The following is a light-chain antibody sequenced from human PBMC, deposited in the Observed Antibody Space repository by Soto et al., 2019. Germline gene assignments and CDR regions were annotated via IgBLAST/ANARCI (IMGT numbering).Light chain of an antibody. Sequence: EVVMTQSPATLSVSPGERATLSCRASQSVRSNFAWYQQKPGQAPRLLIYGASTRATGVPSRFSGSRSGTEFTFTISSLQSEDFALYYCLQYNDWVPTFGQGTKVEIK. CDR3: LQYNDWVPT. CDR2: GAS. V-gene: IGKV3-15*01. J-gene: IGKJ1*01. CDR1: QSVRSN.